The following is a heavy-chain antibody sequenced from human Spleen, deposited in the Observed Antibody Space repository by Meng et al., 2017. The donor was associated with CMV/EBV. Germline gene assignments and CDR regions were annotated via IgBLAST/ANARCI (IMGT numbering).Heavy chain of an antibody. D-gene: IGHD2-2*01. V-gene: IGHV1-69*05. J-gene: IGHJ6*02. CDR2: IIPIFGTA. CDR3: ASKYCSSTSCYLYGMDV. Sequence: SVKVSCKASGGTFSSYAISWVRQAPGQGLEWMGGIIPIFGTANYAQKFQGRVTITTDESTSTAYMEPSSLRSEDTAVYYCASKYCSSTSCYLYGMDVWGQGTTVTVSS. CDR1: GGTFSSYA.